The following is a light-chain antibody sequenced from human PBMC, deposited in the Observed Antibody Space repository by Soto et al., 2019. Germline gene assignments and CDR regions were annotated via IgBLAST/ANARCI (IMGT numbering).Light chain of an antibody. CDR3: QQYGSSRRT. Sequence: EFVLTQSPGTLSLSPGEGATLSCRASQTVRNNYLAWYQQKPGQAPRLLIYDASSRATGIPDRFSGGGSGTDFTPTISSLEPEDFAVYYCQQYGSSRRTFGQGTKVDIK. CDR1: QTVRNNY. CDR2: DAS. V-gene: IGKV3-20*01. J-gene: IGKJ1*01.